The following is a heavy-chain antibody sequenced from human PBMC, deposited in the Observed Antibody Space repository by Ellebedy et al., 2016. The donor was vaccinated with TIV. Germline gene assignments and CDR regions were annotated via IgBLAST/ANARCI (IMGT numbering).Heavy chain of an antibody. V-gene: IGHV3-64D*09. CDR2: ISNNGGST. D-gene: IGHD2-21*01. CDR3: VPRMVVAFEY. Sequence: GESLKISCSASGLTFRNYAMHWVRQAPGKGLEYVSAISNNGGSTYYADSVKGRFTISRDNSKNTLYLQISSLTPEDTAVYYCVPRMVVAFEYWGQGTLVTVSP. CDR1: GLTFRNYA. J-gene: IGHJ4*02.